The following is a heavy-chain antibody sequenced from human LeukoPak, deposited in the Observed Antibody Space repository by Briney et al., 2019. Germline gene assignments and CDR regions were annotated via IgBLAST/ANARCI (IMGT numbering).Heavy chain of an antibody. CDR1: GYIFIDHY. D-gene: IGHD5-12*01. V-gene: IGHV1-69-2*01. CDR3: ATIGYDSLRAYYMDV. J-gene: IGHJ6*03. CDR2: VKPEDGET. Sequence: GASVKVSCKASGYIFIDHYMHWVQQAPGKGLEWMGRVKPEDGETIYAEKFQGRVTITADTSTDTAYMELSSLRSEDTAVYYCATIGYDSLRAYYMDVWGKGTTVTVSS.